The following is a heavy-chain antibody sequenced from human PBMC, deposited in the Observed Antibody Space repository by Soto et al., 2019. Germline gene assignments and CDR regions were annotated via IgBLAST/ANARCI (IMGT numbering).Heavy chain of an antibody. CDR3: ARAEDFWSGPKYPYYYYGMDV. Sequence: SVKVSCTASGGTFSSYAISWVRQAPGQGLEWMGGIIPIFGTANYAQKFQGRVTITADESTSTAYMELSSLRSEDTAVYDCARAEDFWSGPKYPYYYYGMDVWGQGTTVTVSS. J-gene: IGHJ6*02. CDR2: IIPIFGTA. CDR1: GGTFSSYA. V-gene: IGHV1-69*13. D-gene: IGHD3-3*01.